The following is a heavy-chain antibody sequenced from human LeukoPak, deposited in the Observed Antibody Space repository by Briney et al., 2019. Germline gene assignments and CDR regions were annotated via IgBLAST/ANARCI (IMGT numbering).Heavy chain of an antibody. CDR3: AKDVAPSGQYGDAFDI. CDR2: ISGSGGST. V-gene: IGHV3-23*01. Sequence: GGSLRLSCAASGFTFSSYAMSWVRQAPGKGLEWVSDISGSGGSTYYADSVKGRFTISRDNSKNTLYLQMNSLRAEDTAVYYCAKDVAPSGQYGDAFDIWGQGTMVTVSS. CDR1: GFTFSSYA. D-gene: IGHD3-10*01. J-gene: IGHJ3*02.